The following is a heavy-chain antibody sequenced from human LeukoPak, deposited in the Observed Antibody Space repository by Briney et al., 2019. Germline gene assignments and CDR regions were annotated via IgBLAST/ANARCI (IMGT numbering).Heavy chain of an antibody. CDR2: IYYSGST. D-gene: IGHD3-22*01. CDR3: ARGDSSGYPPQYYYYYMDV. Sequence: SETLSLTCTVSGGSISSSSYYWGWIRQPPGKGLEWIGSIYYSGSTYYNPSLKSRVTISVDTSKNQFSLKLSSVTAADTAVYYCARGDSSGYPPQYYYYYMDVWGKGTTVTISS. J-gene: IGHJ6*03. V-gene: IGHV4-39*07. CDR1: GGSISSSSYY.